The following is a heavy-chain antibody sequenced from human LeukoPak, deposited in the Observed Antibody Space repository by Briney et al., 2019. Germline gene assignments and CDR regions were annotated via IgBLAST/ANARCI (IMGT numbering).Heavy chain of an antibody. CDR3: AKDERYYFDY. CDR2: IRYDGSNK. V-gene: IGHV3-30*02. Sequence: GGSLRLSCAASGFTFSSYGMHWGRQAPGRGLEWVAFIRYDGSNKYYADSVKGRFTISRDNSKNTLYLQMNSLRAEDTAVYYCAKDERYYFDYWGQGTLVTVSS. CDR1: GFTFSSYG. J-gene: IGHJ4*02.